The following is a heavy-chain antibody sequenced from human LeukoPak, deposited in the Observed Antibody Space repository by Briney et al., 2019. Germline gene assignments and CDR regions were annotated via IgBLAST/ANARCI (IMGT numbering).Heavy chain of an antibody. CDR3: APSYGSGSYPLDF. Sequence: GGSLRLSCAASGFTFTTYSMNWVRQAPGKGLESVSSISSSSTYIYYADSVKGRFTISRDNAKNSLYLQMNSLRAEDTALYYCAPSYGSGSYPLDFWGQGTLVTVSS. CDR1: GFTFTTYS. V-gene: IGHV3-21*01. J-gene: IGHJ4*02. CDR2: ISSSSTYI. D-gene: IGHD3-10*01.